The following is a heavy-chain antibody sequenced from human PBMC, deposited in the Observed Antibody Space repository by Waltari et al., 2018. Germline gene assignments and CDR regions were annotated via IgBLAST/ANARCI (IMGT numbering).Heavy chain of an antibody. V-gene: IGHV1-69*01. CDR1: GGTFSSYA. CDR2: NNPILGRE. D-gene: IGHD1-26*01. Sequence: QVQLVQSGAEVKKPGSSVKVSCKASGGTFSSYAIGWVRQAPGQGLEWMGVNNPILGRENYAQKFQGRVTITADESTSTADMELSSLRSEDTAVYYCARGSPINLHSGSYYGYWGQGTLVTVSS. CDR3: ARGSPINLHSGSYYGY. J-gene: IGHJ4*02.